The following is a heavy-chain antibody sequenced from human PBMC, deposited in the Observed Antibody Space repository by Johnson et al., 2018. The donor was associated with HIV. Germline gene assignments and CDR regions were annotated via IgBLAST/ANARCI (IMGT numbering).Heavy chain of an antibody. V-gene: IGHV3-30*19. CDR1: GFTFSSYG. J-gene: IGHJ3*02. CDR3: ARGGYYDSSGSAFDI. D-gene: IGHD3-22*01. CDR2: ISYDGSNK. Sequence: VQLVESGGGVVQPGGSLTLSCAASGFTFSSYGMHWVRQAPGKGLEWVAVISYDGSNKYYADSVKGRFTISRDNSKNTLYLQMNSLRAEDTAVYYCARGGYYDSSGSAFDIWGQGTMVTVSS.